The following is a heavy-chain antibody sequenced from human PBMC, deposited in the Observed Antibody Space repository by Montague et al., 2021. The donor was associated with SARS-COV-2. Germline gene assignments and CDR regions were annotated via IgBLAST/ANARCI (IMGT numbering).Heavy chain of an antibody. Sequence: SETLSLTCTVSGDFISNYYWSWIRRPPGKGLEWLGHIYYSGSTNYNPSLKSRVTISVDTSKNQFPLRLSSVTAADTAVYYCARLPYILPGYAYFDFWGQGSLVIVSS. CDR3: ARLPYILPGYAYFDF. J-gene: IGHJ4*02. V-gene: IGHV4-59*08. D-gene: IGHD3-9*01. CDR1: GDFISNYY. CDR2: IYYSGST.